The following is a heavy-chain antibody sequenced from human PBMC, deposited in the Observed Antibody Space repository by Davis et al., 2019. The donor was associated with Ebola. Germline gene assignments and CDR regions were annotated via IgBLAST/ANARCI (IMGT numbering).Heavy chain of an antibody. CDR2: ISSSSRTT. J-gene: IGHJ2*01. CDR3: ASGRDNGYGDWHFDL. Sequence: GESLKISCAASGFTFSSYSMNWVRQAPGKGLEWVSDISSSSRTTHYADSVKGRFTISRDNAKNSLYLQMNSLRDEDTAVYYCASGRDNGYGDWHFDLWGRGTLVTVSS. D-gene: IGHD5-18*01. V-gene: IGHV3-48*02. CDR1: GFTFSSYS.